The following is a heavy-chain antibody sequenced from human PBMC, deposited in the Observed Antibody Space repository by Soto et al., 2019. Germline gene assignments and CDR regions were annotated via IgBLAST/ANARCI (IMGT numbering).Heavy chain of an antibody. CDR1: GFTFIGYW. CDR3: ARDGSMVRGRWFDP. Sequence: EVQLVESGGGVVQPGGSLRLSCAASGFTFIGYWMHWVRQGPGKGLVWVARINNDGIDTTYADSVKGRFTISRDNNKKMLYMEINSLRADGTAVYYCARDGSMVRGRWFDPWGQGPLVTVSS. V-gene: IGHV3-74*03. D-gene: IGHD3-10*01. J-gene: IGHJ5*02. CDR2: INNDGIDT.